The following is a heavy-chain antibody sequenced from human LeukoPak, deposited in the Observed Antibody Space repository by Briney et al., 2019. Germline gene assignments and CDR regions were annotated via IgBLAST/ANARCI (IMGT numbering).Heavy chain of an antibody. CDR3: ARGDIVVVPAAIVDAFDI. V-gene: IGHV4-31*03. CDR1: GGSISSGGYY. J-gene: IGHJ3*02. D-gene: IGHD2-2*02. CDR2: IYYSGST. Sequence: SETLSLTCTVSGGSISSGGYYWSWIRQHPGKGLEWIGYIYYSGSTYYNPSLKSRVTISVDTSKNQFSLKLSSVTAADTAVYYCARGDIVVVPAAIVDAFDIWGQGTMVTVSS.